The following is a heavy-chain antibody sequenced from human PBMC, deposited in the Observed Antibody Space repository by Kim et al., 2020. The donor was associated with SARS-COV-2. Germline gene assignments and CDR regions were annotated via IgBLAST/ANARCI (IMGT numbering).Heavy chain of an antibody. D-gene: IGHD4-17*01. CDR3: AKVRSFGVTTVTIFDY. CDR1: GFTFSSYA. V-gene: IGHV3-23*01. CDR2: ISGSGGST. J-gene: IGHJ4*02. Sequence: GGSLRLSCAASGFTFSSYAMSWVRQAPGKGLEWVSAISGSGGSTYYADSVKGRFTISRDNSKNTLYLQMNSLRAEDTAVYYCAKVRSFGVTTVTIFDYWGQGTLVTVSS.